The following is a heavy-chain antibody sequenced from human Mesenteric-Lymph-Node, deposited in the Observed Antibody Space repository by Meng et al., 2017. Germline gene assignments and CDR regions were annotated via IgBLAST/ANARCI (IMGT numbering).Heavy chain of an antibody. Sequence: ESLKISCAVYGGSFSGYYWSWIRQPPGKGLEWIGEINHSGSTNYNPSLKSRVTISVDTSKNQFSLKLSSVTAADTAVYYCARRGRYYDSSGYSSTWVDYWGQGTLVTVSS. CDR3: ARRGRYYDSSGYSSTWVDY. CDR2: INHSGST. V-gene: IGHV4-34*01. J-gene: IGHJ4*02. CDR1: GGSFSGYY. D-gene: IGHD3-22*01.